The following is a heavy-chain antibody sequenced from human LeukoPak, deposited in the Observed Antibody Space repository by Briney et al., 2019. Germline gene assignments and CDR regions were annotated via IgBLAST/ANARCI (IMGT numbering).Heavy chain of an antibody. CDR2: ISGNGDTR. D-gene: IGHD3-3*01. CDR1: GFTFNNYG. CDR3: AKDLEYYNSFACDI. Sequence: GGSLRPFCAASGFTFNNYGVNWVRQAPGKGLEWVSGISGNGDTRYYADSVKGRFTISRDNSKNTLFMQMNSLTAEDTAMYYCAKDLEYYNSFACDIWGQGTMVTISS. V-gene: IGHV3-23*01. J-gene: IGHJ3*02.